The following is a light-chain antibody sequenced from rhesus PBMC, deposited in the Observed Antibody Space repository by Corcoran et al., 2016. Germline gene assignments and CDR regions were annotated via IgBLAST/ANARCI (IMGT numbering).Light chain of an antibody. V-gene: IGKV1-33*02. J-gene: IGKJ1*01. CDR3: QQHKSNPPT. Sequence: DIQMTQSPSSLSASVGDRVTITCQASQGISNWLAWYQQQPGKGPKTLIYAASRLQSGVPSRFSGSGSGTEFTLTISSLKPEDFATYYCQQHKSNPPTFGQGTKVEIK. CDR1: QGISNW. CDR2: AAS.